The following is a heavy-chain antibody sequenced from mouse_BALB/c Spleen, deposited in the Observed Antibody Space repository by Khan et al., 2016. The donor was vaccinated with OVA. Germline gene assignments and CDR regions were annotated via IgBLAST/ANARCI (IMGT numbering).Heavy chain of an antibody. J-gene: IGHJ1*01. V-gene: IGHV1-26*01. CDR1: GYSFTGYY. Sequence: VQLQQSGPDLVKPGASVKISCKASGYSFTGYYIHWVKQSHGKSLEWIGCVNPNNGGTSYNQKFKGKAILNVAKSSNTAYMELRRLNFEDSAVYSCAIYHGYFDVWGAWTTVTVSS. CDR3: AIYHGYFDV. CDR2: VNPNNGGT.